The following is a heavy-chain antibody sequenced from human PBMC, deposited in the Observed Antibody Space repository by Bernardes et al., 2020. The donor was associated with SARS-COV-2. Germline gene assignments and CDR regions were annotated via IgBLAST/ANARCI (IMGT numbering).Heavy chain of an antibody. J-gene: IGHJ4*02. V-gene: IGHV3-21*01. CDR3: ARDEGYCSSTSCYEAYFDY. D-gene: IGHD2-2*01. CDR2: ISSSSSYI. CDR1: GFTFSSYS. Sequence: GGSLRLSCAASGFTFSSYSMNWVRQAPGKGLEWVSSISSSSSYIYYADSVKGRFTISRDNAKNSLYLQMNSLRAEDTAVYYCARDEGYCSSTSCYEAYFDYWGQGTLVTVSS.